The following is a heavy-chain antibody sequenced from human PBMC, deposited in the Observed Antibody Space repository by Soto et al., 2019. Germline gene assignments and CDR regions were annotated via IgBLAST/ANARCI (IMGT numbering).Heavy chain of an antibody. CDR3: ARGGSGSDWDYYGMDV. J-gene: IGHJ6*02. D-gene: IGHD3-10*01. CDR2: IYSGGTT. CDR1: ALTASKNY. Sequence: EVQLVESGGGLVQPGGSLRLSCAGSALTASKNYMSWVRQPPGKGLEWVSVIYSGGTTYYADSVKDRFSISRDNSKSTLYLQMDNLRAGDTAVYYCARGGSGSDWDYYGMDVWVQGTTVTVSS. V-gene: IGHV3-66*01.